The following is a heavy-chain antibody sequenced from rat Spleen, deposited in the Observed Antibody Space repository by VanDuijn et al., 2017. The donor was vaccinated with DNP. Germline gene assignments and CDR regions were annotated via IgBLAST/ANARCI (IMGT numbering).Heavy chain of an antibody. D-gene: IGHD4-2*01. J-gene: IGHJ2*01. V-gene: IGHV5-17*01. CDR2: IIYDGSKT. CDR3: TRATGFDY. Sequence: EVQLVESGGGLVQPGNSLKLSCVASGFTFSDYAMAWVRQSPEKDLEWVATIIYDGSKTYYRDSVKGRFTISRDNAEDTLFLQMNSLRSEDTATYYCTRATGFDYWGQGVMVTVSS. CDR1: GFTFSDYA.